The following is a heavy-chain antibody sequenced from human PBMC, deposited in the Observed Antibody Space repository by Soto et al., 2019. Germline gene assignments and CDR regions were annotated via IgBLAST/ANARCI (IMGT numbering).Heavy chain of an antibody. CDR1: GFTFDDYA. D-gene: IGHD3-3*01. CDR3: ARDYDFWSGYMDV. V-gene: IGHV3-9*01. Sequence: PGGSLRLSCAASGFTFDDYAMHWVRQVPGKGLEWVSGINWNSGSIGYADSVKGRFAISRDNSKNTLYLQMNSLRAEDTAVYYCARDYDFWSGYMDVWGQGTTVTVSS. CDR2: INWNSGSI. J-gene: IGHJ6*02.